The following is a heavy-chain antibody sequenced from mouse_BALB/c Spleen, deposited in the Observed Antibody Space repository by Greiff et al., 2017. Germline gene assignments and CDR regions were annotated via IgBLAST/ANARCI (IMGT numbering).Heavy chain of an antibody. CDR3: AREGYYYGSSSYYAMDY. CDR1: GFSLTSYG. Sequence: VQLVESGPGLVAPSQSLSITCTVSGFSLTSYGVHWVRQPPGKGLEWLGVIWAGGSTNYNSALMSRLSISKDNSKSQVFLKMNSLQTDDTAMYYCAREGYYYGSSSYYAMDYWGQGTSVTVSS. D-gene: IGHD1-1*01. CDR2: IWAGGST. J-gene: IGHJ4*01. V-gene: IGHV2-9*02.